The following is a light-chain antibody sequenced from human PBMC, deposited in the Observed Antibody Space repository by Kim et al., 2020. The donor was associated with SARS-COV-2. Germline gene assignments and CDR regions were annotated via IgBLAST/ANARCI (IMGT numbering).Light chain of an antibody. V-gene: IGLV1-40*01. Sequence: QSVLTQPPSVSGAPGQRVTIPCTGSNSNIGARYDVHWYQQIPGTAPKLLIYDNTYRPSGVPDRFSGSRYGTSASLAITGLQAEDEADYYCQCYDTSLRGSIIGGGTQLTVL. CDR1: NSNIGARYD. J-gene: IGLJ2*01. CDR3: QCYDTSLRGSI. CDR2: DNT.